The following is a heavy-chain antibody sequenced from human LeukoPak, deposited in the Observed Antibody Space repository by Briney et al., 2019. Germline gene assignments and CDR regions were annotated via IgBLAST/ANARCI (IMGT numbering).Heavy chain of an antibody. CDR1: GFTFSSYW. CDR3: AREFGGTFLFDT. Sequence: GGSLRLSCSAYGFTFSSYWMHWVRQATGKGLVWVSRINDDGVSTTYPDSLKGRFTVSRDNAKNTLYLQMDSLRAEDTAVYYCAREFGGTFLFDTWGQGTLVTVSS. V-gene: IGHV3-74*01. CDR2: INDDGVST. J-gene: IGHJ4*02. D-gene: IGHD4-23*01.